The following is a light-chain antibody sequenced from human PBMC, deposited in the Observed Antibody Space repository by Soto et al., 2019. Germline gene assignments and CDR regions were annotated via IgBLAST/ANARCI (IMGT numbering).Light chain of an antibody. CDR1: QGISHY. CDR2: AAS. CDR3: LQHNSYPWT. J-gene: IGKJ1*01. Sequence: DFPLTQSPSAMSASVGDSATITCRASQGISHYVAGFQQKPGKVPQRLIYAASRLQSGVPSRFRGSGSGTEFTLTSSSLQPEDFATYYCLQHNSYPWTFGQGTKVDIK. V-gene: IGKV1-17*03.